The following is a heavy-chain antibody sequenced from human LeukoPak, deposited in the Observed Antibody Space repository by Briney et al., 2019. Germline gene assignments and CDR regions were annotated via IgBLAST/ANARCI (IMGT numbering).Heavy chain of an antibody. CDR1: GGSISSSSYY. D-gene: IGHD3-3*01. CDR3: ARHFSVLRKTIFGVPSRCMDV. Sequence: PSETLSLTCTVSGGSISSSSYYWGWIRQPPGKGLEWIGSIYYSGSTYYNPSLKSRVTISVDTSKNQFSLKLSSVTAADRAVYYCARHFSVLRKTIFGVPSRCMDVWGQGTTVTVSS. J-gene: IGHJ6*02. CDR2: IYYSGST. V-gene: IGHV4-39*01.